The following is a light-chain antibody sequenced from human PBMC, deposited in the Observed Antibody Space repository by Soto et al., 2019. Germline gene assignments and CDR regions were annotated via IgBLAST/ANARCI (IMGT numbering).Light chain of an antibody. CDR3: QQYDNLPLT. J-gene: IGKJ3*01. CDR1: QDINNC. V-gene: IGKV1-33*01. Sequence: DIQMTQTPSSLSASVGDRVTITCQASQDINNCLNWYHQKPGKAPKLLIYDASNLETGVPSRFSGSGSGTHFTFTISSLQPEDTATYYCQQYDNLPLTVGPGTKVDIK. CDR2: DAS.